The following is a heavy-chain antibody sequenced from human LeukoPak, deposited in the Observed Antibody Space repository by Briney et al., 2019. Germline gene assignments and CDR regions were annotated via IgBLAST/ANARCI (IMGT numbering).Heavy chain of an antibody. Sequence: PSETLSLTCTVSGGTISSSTYYWGWIRQPPGKGLGWIGSIYYSDNTYYNPSLKSRVTVSVYTSKNQFSLKLSSVTAADTAVYYCARHGGGNAVSSCDYWGQGTLVTVSS. CDR2: IYYSDNT. CDR3: ARHGGGNAVSSCDY. J-gene: IGHJ4*02. V-gene: IGHV4-39*01. CDR1: GGTISSSTYY. D-gene: IGHD4-23*01.